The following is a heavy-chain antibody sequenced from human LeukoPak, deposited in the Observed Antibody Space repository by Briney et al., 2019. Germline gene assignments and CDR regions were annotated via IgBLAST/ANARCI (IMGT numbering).Heavy chain of an antibody. CDR1: LYSFTSYE. D-gene: IGHD5-12*01. V-gene: IGHV1-8*03. Sequence: ASVKISCKPSLYSFTSYEINWVRQATGQGLEWMGWMNPNSGSTGYAQKFQGRVTITRNTSISTAYMELSGLRSEDTAVYYCARGRSTGYPYYFEYWGQGTLVTVSS. J-gene: IGHJ4*02. CDR3: ARGRSTGYPYYFEY. CDR2: MNPNSGST.